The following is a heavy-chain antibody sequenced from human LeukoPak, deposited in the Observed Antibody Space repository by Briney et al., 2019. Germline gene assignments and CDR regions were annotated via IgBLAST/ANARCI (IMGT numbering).Heavy chain of an antibody. CDR2: IYYSGST. CDR1: GGSISSGDYY. D-gene: IGHD2-2*02. V-gene: IGHV4-30-4*08. J-gene: IGHJ5*02. Sequence: SETLSLTCTVSGGSISSGDYYWSWIRQPPGKGLEWIGYIYYSGSTYYNPFLKSRVTISVDTSKNQFSLKLSSVTAADTAVYYCAREDIVVVPAAIIGGWFDPWGQGTLVTVSS. CDR3: AREDIVVVPAAIIGGWFDP.